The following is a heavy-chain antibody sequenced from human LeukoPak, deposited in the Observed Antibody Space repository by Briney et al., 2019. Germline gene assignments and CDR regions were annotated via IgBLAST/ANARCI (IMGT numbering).Heavy chain of an antibody. CDR3: ARQGTYSSAIGMGY. CDR2: INPSGGST. V-gene: IGHV1-46*02. D-gene: IGHD6-19*01. J-gene: IGHJ4*02. Sequence: ASVKVSCKASGYTFNNHYMYWVRQAPGQGLEWMGVINPSGGSTSYAQKFQGRVTMTRDTSTRTVYMEVNSLRSEGTAVYYCARQGTYSSAIGMGYWGQGTLVTVSS. CDR1: GYTFNNHY.